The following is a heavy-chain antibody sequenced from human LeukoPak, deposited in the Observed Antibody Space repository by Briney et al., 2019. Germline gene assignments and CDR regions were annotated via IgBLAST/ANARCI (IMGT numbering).Heavy chain of an antibody. J-gene: IGHJ5*02. Sequence: ASVKVSCKASGGTFSSYAISWVRQAPGQGLEWMGGIMPIFGTANYAQKFQGRVTITADESTSTAYMELSSLRSEDTAVYYCARDPNSDNPYYDFWRENWFDPWGQGTLVTVSS. D-gene: IGHD3-3*01. CDR2: IMPIFGTA. CDR3: ARDPNSDNPYYDFWRENWFDP. V-gene: IGHV1-69*13. CDR1: GGTFSSYA.